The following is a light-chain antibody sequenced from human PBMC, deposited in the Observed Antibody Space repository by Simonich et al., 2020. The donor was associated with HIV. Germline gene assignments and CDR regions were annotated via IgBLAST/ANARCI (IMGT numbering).Light chain of an antibody. CDR3: SSYTSRSTWV. V-gene: IGLV2-14*03. Sequence: QSALTQPASVSGSPGQSITISCTGTSSDVGGYNYVSWYQQHPSKAPKLMIYDVSKRPPGVSNRFSGSKAGNTASLTISGLQAEDEADYYCSSYTSRSTWVFGGGTKLTVL. CDR2: DVS. CDR1: SSDVGGYNY. J-gene: IGLJ3*02.